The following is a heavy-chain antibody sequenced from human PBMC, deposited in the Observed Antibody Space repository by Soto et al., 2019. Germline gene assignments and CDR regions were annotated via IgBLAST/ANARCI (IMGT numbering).Heavy chain of an antibody. J-gene: IGHJ6*01. CDR2: ISGSGGSI. CDR1: GFTFSTYA. D-gene: IGHD1-1*01. V-gene: IGHV3-23*01. CDR3: VKGYWKGDV. Sequence: EVQLLESGGGLVQPGGSLRLSCAASGFTFSTYAMNWVRQAPGNGLEWVSAISGSGGSIHYADSVKGRFTISRDNSKNTLYLQMNSLRDEDTAVYHCVKGYWKGDVWGKGPRSPSPQ.